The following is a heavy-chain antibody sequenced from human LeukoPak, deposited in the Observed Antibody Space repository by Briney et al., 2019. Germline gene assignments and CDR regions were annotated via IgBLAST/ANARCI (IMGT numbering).Heavy chain of an antibody. CDR1: GYTFTDYY. D-gene: IGHD6-6*01. CDR3: ARRSSSDDYYYYYGMDV. CDR2: ISAYNGNT. V-gene: IGHV1-18*04. J-gene: IGHJ6*02. Sequence: ASVKVSCKTSGYTFTDYYMHWVRQAPGQGLEWMGWISAYNGNTNYAQKLQGRVTMTTDTSTSTAYMELRSLRSDDTAVYYCARRSSSDDYYYYYGMDVWGQGTTVTVSS.